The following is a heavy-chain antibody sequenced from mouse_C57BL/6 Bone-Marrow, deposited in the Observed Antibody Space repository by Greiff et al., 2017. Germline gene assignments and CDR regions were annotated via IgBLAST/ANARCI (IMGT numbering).Heavy chain of an antibody. CDR2: IYPGSGST. CDR1: GYTFTSYW. Sequence: QVQLQQPGAELVKPGASVKMSCKASGYTFTSYWITWVKQRPGQGLEWIGDIYPGSGSTNYNEKFKSKATLTVDTSSSTAYMQLRSLTSEDSAVYDCASGGLYSNYVYYAMDYWGQGTTVTVSS. CDR3: ASGGLYSNYVYYAMDY. D-gene: IGHD2-5*01. J-gene: IGHJ4*01. V-gene: IGHV1-55*01.